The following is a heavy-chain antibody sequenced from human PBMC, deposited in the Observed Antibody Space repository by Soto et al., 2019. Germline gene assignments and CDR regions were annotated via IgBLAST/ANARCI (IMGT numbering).Heavy chain of an antibody. CDR2: INHSGST. CDR1: GGSFSGYY. D-gene: IGHD4-17*01. Sequence: SETLSLTCAVYGGSFSGYYWSWIRQPPGKGLEWIGEINHSGSTNYNPSLKSRVTISVDTSKNQFSLKLSSVTAADTAVYYCAAHSGIYGDYTGLRAFDIWGQGTMVTVSS. CDR3: AAHSGIYGDYTGLRAFDI. J-gene: IGHJ3*02. V-gene: IGHV4-34*01.